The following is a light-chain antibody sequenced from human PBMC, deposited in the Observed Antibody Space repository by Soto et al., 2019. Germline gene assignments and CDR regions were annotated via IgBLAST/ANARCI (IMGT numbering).Light chain of an antibody. Sequence: ETVMTQSPVTLSVSPGDTATLSCRASQRVSSHLAWYQQKPGQAPRLLIYAASTRATGIPVRFSGSGSETEFTLTIRSLQSVDSAVYYCQQHNHWPTFGQGTKVEIK. J-gene: IGKJ1*01. CDR2: AAS. CDR1: QRVSSH. V-gene: IGKV3-15*01. CDR3: QQHNHWPT.